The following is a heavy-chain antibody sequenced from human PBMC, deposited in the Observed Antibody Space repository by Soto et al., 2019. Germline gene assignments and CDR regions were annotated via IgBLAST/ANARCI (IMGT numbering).Heavy chain of an antibody. J-gene: IGHJ6*02. CDR2: ISAYNGNT. CDR1: GYTFTSYG. CDR3: ARDHSSSWYFYYYGMDV. D-gene: IGHD6-13*01. Sequence: ASVKVSCKASGYTFTSYGISWVRQAPGQGLEWMGWISAYNGNTNYAQKLQDRVTMTTDTSTSTAYMELRSLRSDDTAVYYCARDHSSSWYFYYYGMDVWGQGTTVTVSS. V-gene: IGHV1-18*04.